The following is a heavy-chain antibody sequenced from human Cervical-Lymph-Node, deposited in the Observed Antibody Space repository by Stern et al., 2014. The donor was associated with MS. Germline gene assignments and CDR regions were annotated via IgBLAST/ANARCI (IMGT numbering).Heavy chain of an antibody. Sequence: QVQLGQSGAEVKRPGSSVKVSCKASGGPFSTYAISWIRQTPGQGLEWMGGIIPVFGTPTYAQKFQGRVTIAADTSTSTAYMELSSLRSDDTAIYYCARSYYDVNLSPDYWGPGTLVTVSS. J-gene: IGHJ4*02. CDR1: GGPFSTYA. CDR2: IIPVFGTP. V-gene: IGHV1-69*06. CDR3: ARSYYDVNLSPDY. D-gene: IGHD4/OR15-4a*01.